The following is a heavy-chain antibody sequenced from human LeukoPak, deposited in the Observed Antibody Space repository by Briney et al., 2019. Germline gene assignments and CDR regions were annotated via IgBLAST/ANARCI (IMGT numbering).Heavy chain of an antibody. CDR2: IIPIFGTA. V-gene: IGHV1-69*13. J-gene: IGHJ4*02. D-gene: IGHD3-22*01. Sequence: ASVKVSCKASGYTFTTYDITWVRQATGQGLEWMGGIIPIFGTANYAQKFQGRVTITADESTSTAYMELSSLRPEDTAVYYCARVRHHSSGYTDYWGQGTLVTVSS. CDR3: ARVRHHSSGYTDY. CDR1: GYTFTTYD.